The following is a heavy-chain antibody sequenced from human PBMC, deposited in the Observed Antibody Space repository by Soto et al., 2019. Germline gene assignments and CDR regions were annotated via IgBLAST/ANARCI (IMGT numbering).Heavy chain of an antibody. Sequence: EVQLLESGGGLVQPGGSLRLSCAASGFTFSAYAMSWVRQAPGKGLEWVAAISGGGGSTYYEDSVKGRFTIARDNAKNALYIQTNRLRAEATALSHWAKDRPTRADPAERYYFDYGGQGTLVTVSS. CDR2: ISGGGGST. CDR1: GFTFSAYA. CDR3: AKDRPTRADPAERYYFDY. V-gene: IGHV3-23*01. J-gene: IGHJ4*02.